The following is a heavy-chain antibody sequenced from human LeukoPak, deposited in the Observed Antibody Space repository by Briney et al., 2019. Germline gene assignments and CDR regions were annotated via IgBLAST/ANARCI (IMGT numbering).Heavy chain of an antibody. J-gene: IGHJ4*02. V-gene: IGHV3-23*01. CDR2: IGGSGSGGST. Sequence: GGPLRLSCAASGFPFTSSAMSWARQAPGKGLEWVSSIGGSGSGGSTYYEDSVKGRFTISRDNSKNTLYLQMNSLRAEDTAVYYCAKDPDCTSGVCYTFFDYWGQGTLVTVSS. CDR1: GFPFTSSA. CDR3: AKDPDCTSGVCYTFFDY. D-gene: IGHD2-8*01.